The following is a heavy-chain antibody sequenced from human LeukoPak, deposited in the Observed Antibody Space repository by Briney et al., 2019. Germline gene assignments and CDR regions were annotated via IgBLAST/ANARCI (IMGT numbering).Heavy chain of an antibody. Sequence: SETLSLTCIVSGGSITNHYWSWIRQPAGKGLEWIGRIYTSGSTKYNASLKSRVTMSVDTSKNQFSLKLSSVTAADTAVYFCAGVRGIISRNWFDPWGHGTLVTVSS. D-gene: IGHD3-10*01. J-gene: IGHJ5*02. CDR3: AGVRGIISRNWFDP. V-gene: IGHV4-4*07. CDR2: IYTSGST. CDR1: GGSITNHY.